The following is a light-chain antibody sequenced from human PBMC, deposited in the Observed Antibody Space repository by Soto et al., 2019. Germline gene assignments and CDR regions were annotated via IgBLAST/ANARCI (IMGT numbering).Light chain of an antibody. CDR3: QQYVTSSPRT. V-gene: IGKV3-20*01. Sequence: IVLTQSPGTLSLSPGERATLSCWASHTLSSSYLAWYQQKPGQAPRLLMYGISRRATGSPDRFSGSGSGTDFTLTITRLEPEDFAVYYCQQYVTSSPRTFGQGTKVDIK. J-gene: IGKJ1*01. CDR1: HTLSSSY. CDR2: GIS.